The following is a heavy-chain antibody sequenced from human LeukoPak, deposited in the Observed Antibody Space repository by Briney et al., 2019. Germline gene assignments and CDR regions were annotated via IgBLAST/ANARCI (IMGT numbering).Heavy chain of an antibody. D-gene: IGHD5-18*01. CDR3: ARANGQLWTTPDY. Sequence: PGGSLRLSCAASGFTFSSYGMHWVRQPQGEGLEWVAVISYDGSKESSAESVKGRFTISRDNSKNTLYLQMNSLRPEDTAVYFCARANGQLWTTPDYWGQGTLVTISS. CDR1: GFTFSSYG. CDR2: ISYDGSKE. J-gene: IGHJ4*02. V-gene: IGHV3-30*03.